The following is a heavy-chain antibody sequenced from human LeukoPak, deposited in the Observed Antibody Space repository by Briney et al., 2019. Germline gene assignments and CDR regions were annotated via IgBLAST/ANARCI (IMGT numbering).Heavy chain of an antibody. D-gene: IGHD3-9*01. CDR2: IYYSGST. Sequence: SETLSLTCTVSGGSISSSSYYWGWIRQPPGKGLEWIGSIYYSGSTYYNPSLKSRVTISVDTSKNQFSLKLSSVTAADTAVYYCAREYYDILTGPNMDVWGQGTTVTVSS. CDR1: GGSISSSSYY. CDR3: AREYYDILTGPNMDV. V-gene: IGHV4-39*07. J-gene: IGHJ6*02.